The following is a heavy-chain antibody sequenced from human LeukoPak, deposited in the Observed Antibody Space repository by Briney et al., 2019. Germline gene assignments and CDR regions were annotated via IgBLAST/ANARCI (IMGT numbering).Heavy chain of an antibody. J-gene: IGHJ2*01. CDR2: VSNDGNNK. D-gene: IGHD6-13*01. Sequence: GRSLRLCSVASGVTFSSKAMHWVRQAPGKALEWGAVVSNDGNNKYADSVKGRFTISRDNSKNTLYLQMNSLRAEDAAVYYCARARIAAAFNWFFDLWGRGTLVTVSS. V-gene: IGHV3-30*04. CDR3: ARARIAAAFNWFFDL. CDR1: GVTFSSKA.